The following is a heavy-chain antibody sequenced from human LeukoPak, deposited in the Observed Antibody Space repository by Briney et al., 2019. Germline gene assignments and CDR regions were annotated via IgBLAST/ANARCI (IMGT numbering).Heavy chain of an antibody. CDR2: FSGSGGTT. V-gene: IGHV3-23*01. Sequence: GGSLRLSCAASGFTFSSYAMNWVRQAPGRGLEWVSGFSGSGGTTYYADSVKGRFTISRDNSKNTLYLQMNSLRAEDTAVYYCAKDVVDYGDYVFDYWGQGTLVTVSS. J-gene: IGHJ4*02. CDR1: GFTFSSYA. D-gene: IGHD4-17*01. CDR3: AKDVVDYGDYVFDY.